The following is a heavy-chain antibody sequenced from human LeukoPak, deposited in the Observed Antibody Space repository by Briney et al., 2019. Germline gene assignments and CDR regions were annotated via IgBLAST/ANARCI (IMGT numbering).Heavy chain of an antibody. D-gene: IGHD1-26*01. J-gene: IGHJ4*02. CDR1: GFTFSDYY. Sequence: GGSLRLSCAASGFTFSDYYMSWIRQAPGKGLEWVSYISASGSTTSYGDSVKGRFTISRDNAKNSLYLQMNSLRAEDTAVYYCARAVSGSYLRWGQGTLVTVSS. CDR2: ISASGSTT. CDR3: ARAVSGSYLR. V-gene: IGHV3-11*01.